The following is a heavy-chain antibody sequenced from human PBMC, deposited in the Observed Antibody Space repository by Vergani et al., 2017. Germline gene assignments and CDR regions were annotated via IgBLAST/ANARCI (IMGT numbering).Heavy chain of an antibody. CDR2: IDWDDDK. J-gene: IGHJ4*02. CDR1: GFSLSTSGMR. CDR3: ARMAGYCSGGSCSPYFDY. V-gene: IGHV2-70*04. Sequence: QVTLTESGPALVKPTQTLTLTCTFSGFSLSTSGMRVSWIRQPPGKALEWLARIDWDDDKFYSTSLKTRLTISKDTSKNQVVLTMTNMDPVDTATYYCARMAGYCSGGSCSPYFDYWGQGTLVTVSS. D-gene: IGHD2-15*01.